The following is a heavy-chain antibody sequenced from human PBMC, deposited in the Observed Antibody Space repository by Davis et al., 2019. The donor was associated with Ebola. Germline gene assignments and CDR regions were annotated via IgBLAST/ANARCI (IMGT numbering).Heavy chain of an antibody. CDR1: GGTFSSYA. CDR3: ARGPAGRITIFGVEFDP. Sequence: AASVKVSCKASGGTFSSYAISWVRQAPGQGLEWMGGIIPIFGTANYAQKFQGRVTITADESTSTAYMELSSLRSEDTAVYYCARGPAGRITIFGVEFDPWGQGTLVTVSS. D-gene: IGHD3-3*01. CDR2: IIPIFGTA. V-gene: IGHV1-69*13. J-gene: IGHJ5*02.